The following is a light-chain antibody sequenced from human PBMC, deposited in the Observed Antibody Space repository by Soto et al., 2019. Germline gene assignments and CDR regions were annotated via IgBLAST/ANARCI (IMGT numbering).Light chain of an antibody. CDR3: QQYNNWPPVT. J-gene: IGKJ1*01. CDR1: QGVSSSY. Sequence: EIVLTQSPGTLSLSPVERATLSCRASQGVSSSYLAWYQQKPGQAPRLLIYGASTRATGIPARFSGSGSGTEFTLTISSLQSEDFAVYYCQQYNNWPPVTFGQGTKVDIK. V-gene: IGKV3-15*01. CDR2: GAS.